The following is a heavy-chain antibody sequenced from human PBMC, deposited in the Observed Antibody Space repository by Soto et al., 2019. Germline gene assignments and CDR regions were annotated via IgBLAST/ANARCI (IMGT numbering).Heavy chain of an antibody. CDR1: GGSVSSSNW. CDR3: ARVPGVVVSADDAFAI. J-gene: IGHJ3*02. Sequence: QVQLQESGPGLVKPSGTLSLTCAVSGGSVSSSNWWSWVRQSPGKGLEWMGEIYHSGSAHYNPSLKSRATISLDKAKNQFSLRLTSVTAADTAVYYCARVPGVVVSADDAFAIWGPGTRVIVSS. D-gene: IGHD2-21*02. CDR2: IYHSGSA. V-gene: IGHV4-4*02.